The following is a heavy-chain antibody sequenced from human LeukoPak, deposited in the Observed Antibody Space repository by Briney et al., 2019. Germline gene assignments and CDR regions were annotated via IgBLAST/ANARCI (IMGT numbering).Heavy chain of an antibody. CDR1: GGPLSGYY. V-gene: IGHV4-34*01. J-gene: IGHJ4*02. CDR3: ARGDAGGATYSY. D-gene: IGHD1-26*01. Sequence: PSQTLSLTCAVYGGPLSGYYWRCVPRPPGKGLEWSGEINHSGSTNFNPSLTSRVTISVDTSKNQFSLKLSSVTAADTAVYYCARGDAGGATYSYWGQGTLVTVSS. CDR2: INHSGST.